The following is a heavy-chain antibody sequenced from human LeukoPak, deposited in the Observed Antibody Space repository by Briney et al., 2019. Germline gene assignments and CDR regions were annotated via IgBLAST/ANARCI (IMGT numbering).Heavy chain of an antibody. CDR1: GFTVSSNY. Sequence: GGSLRLSCAASGFTVSSNYMSWVRQAPGKGLEWVSSISSSSYIYYADSVKGRFTISRDNAKNSQYLQMNSLRAEDTAVYYCATSGRGYDEAFDIWGQGTMVTVSS. CDR2: ISSSSYI. D-gene: IGHD5-12*01. CDR3: ATSGRGYDEAFDI. J-gene: IGHJ3*02. V-gene: IGHV3-69-1*01.